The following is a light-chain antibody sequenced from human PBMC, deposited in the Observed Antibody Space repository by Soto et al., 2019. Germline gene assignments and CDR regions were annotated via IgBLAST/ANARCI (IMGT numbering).Light chain of an antibody. CDR2: GAS. Sequence: QLPAAVSSYEGDRVTITCRASHGIRNDLGWYQQKSGRAPKLLIFGASTLQSGVPSRFSGSGSGTDFTLTISSLQPEDFATYYCLQLTSYPIPFGQGRIPEI. CDR3: LQLTSYPIP. V-gene: IGKV1-6*01. CDR1: HGIRND. J-gene: IGKJ5*01.